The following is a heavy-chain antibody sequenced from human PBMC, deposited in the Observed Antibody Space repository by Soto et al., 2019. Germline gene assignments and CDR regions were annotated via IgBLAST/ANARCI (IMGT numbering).Heavy chain of an antibody. CDR2: ISSTGSLI. V-gene: IGHV3-48*03. CDR1: KFTFSSFE. Sequence: PGGSLRLSCAASKFTFSSFEVNWVRQAPGKGLEWVPYISSTGSLIYYADSVKGRFTISRDNAKNSLYLQMNSLRPEDTAIYYCTRGGGWNQGYYHYYGMDVWGQGTTVTVSS. CDR3: TRGGGWNQGYYHYYGMDV. D-gene: IGHD1-1*01. J-gene: IGHJ6*02.